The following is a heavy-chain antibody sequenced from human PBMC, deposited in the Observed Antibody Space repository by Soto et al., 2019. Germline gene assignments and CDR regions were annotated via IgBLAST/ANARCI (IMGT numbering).Heavy chain of an antibody. CDR2: IDPSDSQT. CDR1: GYSFAGYW. J-gene: IGHJ4*02. D-gene: IGHD3-22*01. Sequence: GESLKISCKGSGYSFAGYWITWVRQKPGKGLEWMGRIDPSDSQTYYSPSFRGHVTISATKSITTVFLQWSSLRAPDTAMYYCARQIYDSDTGPNFQYYFDSWGQGTPVTVSS. V-gene: IGHV5-10-1*01. CDR3: ARQIYDSDTGPNFQYYFDS.